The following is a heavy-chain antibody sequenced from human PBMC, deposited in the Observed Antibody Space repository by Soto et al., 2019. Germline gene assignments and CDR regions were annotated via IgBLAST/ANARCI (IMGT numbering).Heavy chain of an antibody. CDR3: ARALAMDPFNWFDP. D-gene: IGHD5-18*01. J-gene: IGHJ5*02. V-gene: IGHV4-30-2*01. Sequence: SDTLSLTCTVSGGSISSGGYSWSWIRQPPGKGLEWIGYIYHSGSTYYNPSLKSRVTISVDRSKNQFSLKLSSVTAADTAVYYCARALAMDPFNWFDPSGQGTLVTVSS. CDR2: IYHSGST. CDR1: GGSISSGGYS.